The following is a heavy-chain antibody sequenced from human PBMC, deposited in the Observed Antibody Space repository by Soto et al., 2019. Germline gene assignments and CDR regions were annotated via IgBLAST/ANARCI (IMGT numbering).Heavy chain of an antibody. Sequence: VQLVESGGGVVQPGRSLRLSCAASGFTFSSYGMHWVRQAPGKGLEWVAFISYDGNNKYYADSVKGRLTISRDNSKNTLYLQMNSLRAEDTAVYYCAKDHRYYDTTGYPDFDYWGQGSLVTVSS. CDR2: ISYDGNNK. CDR1: GFTFSSYG. V-gene: IGHV3-30*18. D-gene: IGHD3-22*01. CDR3: AKDHRYYDTTGYPDFDY. J-gene: IGHJ4*02.